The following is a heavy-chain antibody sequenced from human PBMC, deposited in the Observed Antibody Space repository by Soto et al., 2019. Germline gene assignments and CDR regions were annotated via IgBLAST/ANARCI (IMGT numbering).Heavy chain of an antibody. J-gene: IGHJ4*02. V-gene: IGHV3-33*01. CDR1: GFTFSSYG. Sequence: HPGGSLRLSCAASGFTFSSYGMHWVRQAPGKGLEWVAVIWYDGSNNYYADSVKGRFTISRENSQNTLYLQMNSLRAEDTAVYYCARGSCYYYESSGYYYFDHWGQGTLVTVSS. CDR2: IWYDGSNN. D-gene: IGHD3-22*01. CDR3: ARGSCYYYESSGYYYFDH.